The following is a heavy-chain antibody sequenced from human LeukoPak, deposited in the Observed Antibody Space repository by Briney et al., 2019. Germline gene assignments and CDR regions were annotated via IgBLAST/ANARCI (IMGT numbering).Heavy chain of an antibody. CDR2: IYTSGST. CDR3: ASFSTMGYYFDY. Sequence: SQTLSLTCTVSGGSISSGSYYWSWIRQPAGKGLEWIGRIYTSGSTNYNPSLKSRVTISVDTSKNQFSLKLSSVTASDTAVYYCASFSTMGYYFDYWGQGTLVTVSS. D-gene: IGHD3-10*01. CDR1: GGSISSGSYY. J-gene: IGHJ4*02. V-gene: IGHV4-61*02.